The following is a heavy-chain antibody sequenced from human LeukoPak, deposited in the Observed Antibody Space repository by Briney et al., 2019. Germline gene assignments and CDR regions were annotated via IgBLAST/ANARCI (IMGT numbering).Heavy chain of an antibody. CDR1: GFTFSSYG. CDR3: ARDLPPSAFDY. Sequence: GGSLRLSCAASGFTFSSYGMHWVCQAPGKGLEWVAVIWYDGSNKYYADSVKGRFTISRDNSKNTLYLQMNSLRAEDTAVYYCARDLPPSAFDYWGQGTLVTVSS. J-gene: IGHJ4*02. V-gene: IGHV3-33*08. CDR2: IWYDGSNK.